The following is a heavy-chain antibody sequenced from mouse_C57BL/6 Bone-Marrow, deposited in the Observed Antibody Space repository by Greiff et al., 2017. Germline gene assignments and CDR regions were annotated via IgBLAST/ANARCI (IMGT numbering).Heavy chain of an antibody. CDR1: GFSLSTFGLG. V-gene: IGHV8-8*01. D-gene: IGHD2-3*01. CDR2: IWWDDDN. Sequence: QVTLKVSGPGILQPSQTLSLTCSFSGFSLSTFGLGVGWIRQPSGKGLEWLAHIWWDDDNYYNPTLKSRLTISKDTSKNQVFLKIANVDTADTATYYCARIRANGYYCFWYFDVWGTGTTVTVSS. CDR3: ARIRANGYYCFWYFDV. J-gene: IGHJ1*03.